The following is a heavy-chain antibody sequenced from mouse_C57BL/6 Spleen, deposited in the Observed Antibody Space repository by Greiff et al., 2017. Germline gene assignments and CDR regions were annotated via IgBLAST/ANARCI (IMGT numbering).Heavy chain of an antibody. CDR3: ARGRYYGFDY. CDR2: IYPGDGDT. D-gene: IGHD1-1*01. J-gene: IGHJ2*01. Sequence: QVQLKESGAELVKPGASVKISCKASGYAFSSYWMNWVKQRPGKGLEWIGQIYPGDGDTNYNGKFKGKATLTADKSSSTAYMQLSSLTSEDSAVYFCARGRYYGFDYWGQGTTLTVSS. CDR1: GYAFSSYW. V-gene: IGHV1-80*01.